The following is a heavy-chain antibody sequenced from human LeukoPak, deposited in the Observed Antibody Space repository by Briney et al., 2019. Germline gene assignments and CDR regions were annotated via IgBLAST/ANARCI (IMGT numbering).Heavy chain of an antibody. Sequence: GGSLRLSCAASGFTFSIYAMNWVRQAPGKGLEWVSAITSSDASTYYVDSVKGRFTISRDNSKNTLYLQMNSLRAEDTAVYYCARDRDSGRYSGYDLGPLWGQGNLVTVSS. J-gene: IGHJ4*02. CDR1: GFTFSIYA. CDR3: ARDRDSGRYSGYDLGPL. V-gene: IGHV3-23*01. D-gene: IGHD5-12*01. CDR2: ITSSDAST.